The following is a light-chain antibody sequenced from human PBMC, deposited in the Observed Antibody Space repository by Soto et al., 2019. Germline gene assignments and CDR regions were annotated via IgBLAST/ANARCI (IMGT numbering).Light chain of an antibody. CDR2: EVS. V-gene: IGLV2-14*01. CDR3: SSFTSTSTLVV. Sequence: ALTQPASVSGSPGQSITISCTGSSSDVGDYDFVSWYQQHPGKAPKLIIYEVSDRPSGVSNRFSGSKSGNTASLTISGLQAEDDAHYYCSSFTSTSTLVVFGGGTKLTVL. CDR1: SSDVGDYDF. J-gene: IGLJ2*01.